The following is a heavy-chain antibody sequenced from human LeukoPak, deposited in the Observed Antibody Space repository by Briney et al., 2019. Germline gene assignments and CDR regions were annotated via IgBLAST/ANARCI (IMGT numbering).Heavy chain of an antibody. D-gene: IGHD6-13*01. CDR2: ISFDGSNK. CDR1: GFTFSSYG. Sequence: PGGSLRLSCAASGFTFSSYGMHWVRQAPGKGLEWVAVISFDGSNKYYADSVKGRFTISRDNSKNTLSLQMNSLRAEDTAVYYCARAGSDLSSTWYQYFHHWGQGTLVSVSS. V-gene: IGHV3-30*19. CDR3: ARAGSDLSSTWYQYFHH. J-gene: IGHJ1*01.